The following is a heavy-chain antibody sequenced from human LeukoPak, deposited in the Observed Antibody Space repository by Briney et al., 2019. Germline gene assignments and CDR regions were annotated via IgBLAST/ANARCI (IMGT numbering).Heavy chain of an antibody. J-gene: IGHJ4*02. D-gene: IGHD6-6*01. Sequence: SETLSLTCTVSGGSISSGGYYWSWLRQPPGKGLEWIGYIYHSGSTYYNPSLKSRVTISVDTSKNQFSLKLSSVTAADTAVYYCARCEKEQLGRGSDYWGQGTLVTVSS. CDR3: ARCEKEQLGRGSDY. V-gene: IGHV4-30-2*01. CDR1: GGSISSGGYY. CDR2: IYHSGST.